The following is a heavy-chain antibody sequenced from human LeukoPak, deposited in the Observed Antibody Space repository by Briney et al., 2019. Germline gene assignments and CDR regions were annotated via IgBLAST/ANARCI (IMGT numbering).Heavy chain of an antibody. D-gene: IGHD6-19*01. CDR3: ARVGYSSGWRNDYYYYMDV. J-gene: IGHJ6*03. CDR2: VYYSGST. V-gene: IGHV4-59*01. CDR1: GGSISSYY. Sequence: SETLSLTCTVSGGSISSYYWSWIRQPPGKGLEWIGYVYYSGSTNYNPSLKSRVTISVDTSKNQFSLKLSSVTAADTAVYYCARVGYSSGWRNDYYYYMDVWGKGTTVTISS.